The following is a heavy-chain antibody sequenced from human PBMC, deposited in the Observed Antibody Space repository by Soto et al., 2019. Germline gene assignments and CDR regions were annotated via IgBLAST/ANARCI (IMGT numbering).Heavy chain of an antibody. V-gene: IGHV1-2*02. J-gene: IGHJ4*01. CDR3: ARDSAAGAGIGWDY. Sequence: ASVKVSCKASGYIFTDYYIHWVRQAPGQGLEWMGWINPNSDDTRYAQKFRGRVTVTMDTSISTAYMDLGRLTSDDTAVYYCARDSAAGAGIGWDYWGQGTLVTVSS. CDR2: INPNSDDT. D-gene: IGHD6-13*01. CDR1: GYIFTDYY.